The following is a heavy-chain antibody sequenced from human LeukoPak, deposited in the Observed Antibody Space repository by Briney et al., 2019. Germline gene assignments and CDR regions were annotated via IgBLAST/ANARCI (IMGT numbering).Heavy chain of an antibody. Sequence: PGGSLRLSCAASGFTFSSYEMNWVRQGPGKGLEWVSYISSSGSTIYYADSVKGRFTISRDNAKNSLYLQMNSLRAEDTAVYYCARDCSTSCYAAEDFDYWGQGTLVTVSS. CDR1: GFTFSSYE. CDR2: ISSSGSTI. CDR3: ARDCSTSCYAAEDFDY. V-gene: IGHV3-48*03. J-gene: IGHJ4*02. D-gene: IGHD2-2*01.